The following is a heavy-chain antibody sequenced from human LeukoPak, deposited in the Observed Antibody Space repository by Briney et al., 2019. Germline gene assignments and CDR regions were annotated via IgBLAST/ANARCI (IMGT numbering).Heavy chain of an antibody. Sequence: SLRLSCAASGFTFSSYAMHWVRQAPGKGLEWVAVISYDGSNKYYADSVKGRFTISRDNSKNTLYLQMNSLRAEDTAVYYCARASGDYGDSRTPLDAFDIWGQGTMVTVSS. J-gene: IGHJ3*02. CDR2: ISYDGSNK. D-gene: IGHD4-17*01. CDR1: GFTFSSYA. V-gene: IGHV3-30-3*01. CDR3: ARASGDYGDSRTPLDAFDI.